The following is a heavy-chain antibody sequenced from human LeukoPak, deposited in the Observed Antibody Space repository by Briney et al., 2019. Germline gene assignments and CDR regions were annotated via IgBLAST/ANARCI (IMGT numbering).Heavy chain of an antibody. CDR3: AKDHDSSGWYADYFDY. Sequence: GGSLRLSCAASGFTFSSYGMHWVRQAPGKGLEWVAVISYDGSNKYYADSVKGRFTISRDNSKNTPYLQMNSLRAEDTAVYYCAKDHDSSGWYADYFDYWGQGTLVTVSS. J-gene: IGHJ4*02. V-gene: IGHV3-30*18. CDR2: ISYDGSNK. D-gene: IGHD6-19*01. CDR1: GFTFSSYG.